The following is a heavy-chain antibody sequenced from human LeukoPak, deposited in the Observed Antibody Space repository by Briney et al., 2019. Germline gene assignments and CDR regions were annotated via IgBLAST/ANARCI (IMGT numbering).Heavy chain of an antibody. J-gene: IGHJ4*02. CDR2: VYYSGSA. Sequence: SETLSLTCTVSGGSIDTYYWSWIRQPPGKGLEWSGYVYYSGSATYSPSLKSRVTISVDTSKNQFSLKMSSVTAADTAVYYCARGTQWLVPTTFDYWGQGILVTVSS. D-gene: IGHD6-19*01. CDR3: ARGTQWLVPTTFDY. V-gene: IGHV4-59*01. CDR1: GGSIDTYY.